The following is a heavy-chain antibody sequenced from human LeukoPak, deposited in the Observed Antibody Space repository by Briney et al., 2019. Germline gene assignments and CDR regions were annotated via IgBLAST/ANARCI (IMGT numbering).Heavy chain of an antibody. CDR2: IYYSGST. J-gene: IGHJ3*02. CDR1: AGSISSSSYY. Sequence: SETLSLTCTVSAGSISSSSYYWGWIRQPPGKGLEWIGSIYYSGSTYYNPSLKSRVTISVDTSKNQFSLKLSSVTAADTAVYYCASTYYYDSSGSYDAFDIWGQGTMVTVSS. V-gene: IGHV4-39*01. D-gene: IGHD3-22*01. CDR3: ASTYYYDSSGSYDAFDI.